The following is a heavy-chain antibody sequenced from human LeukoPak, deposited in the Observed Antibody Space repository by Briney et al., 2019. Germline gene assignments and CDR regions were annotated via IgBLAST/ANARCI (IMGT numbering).Heavy chain of an antibody. V-gene: IGHV4-34*01. CDR3: ARGPSPGGLAYYFDY. Sequence: PSETLSLTCAVYGGSFSGYYWSWIRQPPGKGLEWIGEINHSGSTNYNPSLKSRVTISVDTSKNRFSLKLSSVTAADTAVYYCARGPSPGGLAYYFDYWGQGTLVTVSS. CDR2: INHSGST. D-gene: IGHD6-19*01. J-gene: IGHJ4*02. CDR1: GGSFSGYY.